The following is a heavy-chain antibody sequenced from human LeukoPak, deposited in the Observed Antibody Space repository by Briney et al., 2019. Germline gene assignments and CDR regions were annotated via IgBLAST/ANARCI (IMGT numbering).Heavy chain of an antibody. Sequence: ASVKVSCKTSGYTFSDYYMHWVRQAPGQGPEWMGWISANNGNANYAQKLQGRVTMTRDTSTSTAYMELRSLRSDDTAVYYCARDVSHRLFYDSSGYYILFDYWGQGTLVTVSS. V-gene: IGHV1-18*04. CDR1: GYTFSDYY. D-gene: IGHD3-22*01. CDR2: ISANNGNA. CDR3: ARDVSHRLFYDSSGYYILFDY. J-gene: IGHJ4*02.